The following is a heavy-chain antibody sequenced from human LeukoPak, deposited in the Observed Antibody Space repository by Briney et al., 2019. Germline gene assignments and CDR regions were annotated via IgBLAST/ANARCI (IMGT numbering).Heavy chain of an antibody. J-gene: IGHJ6*02. V-gene: IGHV4-34*01. D-gene: IGHD3-22*01. CDR2: INHSGST. CDR3: ARFWGIVVVGGYYYYYGMDV. Sequence: PSETLSLTCAVYGGSFSGYYWSWIRQPPGKGLEWIGEINHSGSTNYNPSLKSRVTISVDTSKNQFSLKLSSVTAADTAVYYCARFWGIVVVGGYYYYYGMDVWGQGTTVTVSS. CDR1: GGSFSGYY.